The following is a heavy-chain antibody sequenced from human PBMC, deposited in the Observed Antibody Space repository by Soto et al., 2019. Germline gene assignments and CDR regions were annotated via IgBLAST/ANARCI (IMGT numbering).Heavy chain of an antibody. J-gene: IGHJ4*02. CDR3: ARSTQGGY. CDR1: GFTFSSYA. Sequence: QVQLVESGGGVVQPGRSLRLSCAASGFTFSSYAMHWVRQAPGKGLEWVAVISYDGSNKYYADSVKGRFTISRDNSKNTLYLQMNSLRAEDTAVYYCARSTQGGYWGQGTLVTVSS. V-gene: IGHV3-30-3*01. CDR2: ISYDGSNK. D-gene: IGHD3-16*01.